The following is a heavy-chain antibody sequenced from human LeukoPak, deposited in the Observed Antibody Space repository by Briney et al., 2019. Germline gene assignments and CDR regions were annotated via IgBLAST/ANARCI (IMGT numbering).Heavy chain of an antibody. D-gene: IGHD3-22*01. CDR2: IYSGGST. Sequence: PGGSLRLSCAASGFTVSSNYMSWVRQAPGKGLEWVSVIYSGGSTYYADSVKGRFTISRHNSKNTLYLQMNSLRAEDTAVYYCAKDPRTYYYDSRGYSYWGQGTMVTVSS. J-gene: IGHJ3*01. V-gene: IGHV3-53*01. CDR3: AKDPRTYYYDSRGYSY. CDR1: GFTVSSNY.